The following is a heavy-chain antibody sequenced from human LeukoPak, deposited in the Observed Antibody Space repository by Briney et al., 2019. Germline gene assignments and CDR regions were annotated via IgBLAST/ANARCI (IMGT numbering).Heavy chain of an antibody. CDR1: GFTFSAFA. V-gene: IGHV3-23*01. Sequence: GGSLRLSCAASGFTFSAFAMTWVRQAPGKGLEWVSTITDDGYNTYSADSVKGRITFSRDNSKNTLSLQLRSLRAEDTAVYYCAKDLSYTSGASDHWGQGALVTVSS. CDR2: ITDDGYNT. D-gene: IGHD6-19*01. CDR3: AKDLSYTSGASDH. J-gene: IGHJ4*02.